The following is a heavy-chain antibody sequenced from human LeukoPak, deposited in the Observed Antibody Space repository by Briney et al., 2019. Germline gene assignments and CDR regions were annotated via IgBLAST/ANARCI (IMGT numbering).Heavy chain of an antibody. D-gene: IGHD1-26*01. CDR3: ARGVVGARFDP. CDR1: GLTFISYW. J-gene: IGHJ5*02. Sequence: GGSLRLSCPASGLTFISYWMHWFRQAPGKGLFCFSRINSDGTSTIYADSVKGRFTISRDNAKNTLYLQMNSLRAEDTAVYYCARGVVGARFDPWGQGTLVTVSS. V-gene: IGHV3-74*01. CDR2: INSDGTST.